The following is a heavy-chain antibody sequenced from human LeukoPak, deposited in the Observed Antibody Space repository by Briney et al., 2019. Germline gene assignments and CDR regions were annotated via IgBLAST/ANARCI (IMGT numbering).Heavy chain of an antibody. CDR1: GYTFTSFD. V-gene: IGHV1-8*01. CDR3: ARGWLAETTVVTPYNF. D-gene: IGHD4-23*01. Sequence: ASVKVSCKASGYTFTSFDPNWVRQATGQGLEWMGWMKSNNGHTGYAQKFQGRVTMTRDTSISTAYMELSSLTFEDTAVYYCARGWLAETTVVTPYNFWGQGTLVTVSA. J-gene: IGHJ4*02. CDR2: MKSNNGHT.